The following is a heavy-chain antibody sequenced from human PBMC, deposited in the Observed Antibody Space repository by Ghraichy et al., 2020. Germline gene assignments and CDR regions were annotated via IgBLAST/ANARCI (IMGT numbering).Heavy chain of an antibody. CDR3: ARGYSGYDSAGQLDY. CDR2: INHSGST. Sequence: SETLSLTCAVYGGSFSGYYWSWIRQPPGKRLEWIGEINHSGSTNYNPSLKSRVTISVDTSKNQFSLKLSSVTAADTAVYYCARGYSGYDSAGQLDYWGQGTLVTVSS. D-gene: IGHD5-12*01. V-gene: IGHV4-34*01. J-gene: IGHJ4*02. CDR1: GGSFSGYY.